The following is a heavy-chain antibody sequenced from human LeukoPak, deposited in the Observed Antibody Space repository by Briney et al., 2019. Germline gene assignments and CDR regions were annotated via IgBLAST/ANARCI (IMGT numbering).Heavy chain of an antibody. J-gene: IGHJ6*03. CDR1: GGSISSGSYY. Sequence: SETLSLTCTVSGGSISSGSYYWSWIRQPAGKGLEWIGRIYTSGSTNYNPSLKSRVTISVDTSKNQFSLKLSSVTAADTAVYYCARDPYSGNYGAYYYYYMDVWGKGTTVTVSS. V-gene: IGHV4-61*02. CDR2: IYTSGST. CDR3: ARDPYSGNYGAYYYYYMDV. D-gene: IGHD1-26*01.